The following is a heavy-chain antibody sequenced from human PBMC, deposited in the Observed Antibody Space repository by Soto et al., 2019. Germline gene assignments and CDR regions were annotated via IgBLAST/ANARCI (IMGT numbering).Heavy chain of an antibody. D-gene: IGHD3-3*01. V-gene: IGHV4-34*01. CDR1: GGSVNVYY. CDR3: ATRITVFGLLIPPFDP. Sequence: SETLSLTCAVYGGSVNVYYWNWIRQPPGKGLEWIGEINHTGGTHYNPSLKSRVTMSVDTSKNQFSLRLSSVTAADTAIYYCATRITVFGLLIPPFDPWGQGTQVTVSS. J-gene: IGHJ5*02. CDR2: INHTGGT.